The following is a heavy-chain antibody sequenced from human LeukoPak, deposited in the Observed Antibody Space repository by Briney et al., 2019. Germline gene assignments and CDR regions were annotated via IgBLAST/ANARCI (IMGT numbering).Heavy chain of an antibody. CDR2: INHSGST. D-gene: IGHD1-26*01. V-gene: IGHV4-34*01. J-gene: IGHJ4*02. CDR1: GGSFSGYY. Sequence: SETLSLTCAVYGGSFSGYYWSWIRKPPGKGLEWIGEINHSGSTNYNPSLKSRVTISVDTSKNQFSLKLSSVTAADTAVYYCARQGGVGATRYFDYWGQGTLVTVSS. CDR3: ARQGGVGATRYFDY.